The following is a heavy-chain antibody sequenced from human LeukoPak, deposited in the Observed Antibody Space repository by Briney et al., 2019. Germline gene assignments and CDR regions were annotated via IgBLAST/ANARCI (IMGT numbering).Heavy chain of an antibody. D-gene: IGHD3-22*01. CDR3: ARGGPTMIVVVKAFDI. CDR2: INHSGST. V-gene: IGHV4-34*01. Sequence: SETLSLTCAVYRESFSGYYRSWIRQPPGKGLEWIGEINHSGSTNYNPSLKSRVTISVDTSKNQFSLKLSSVTAADTAVYYCARGGPTMIVVVKAFDIWGQGTMVTVSS. J-gene: IGHJ3*02. CDR1: RESFSGYY.